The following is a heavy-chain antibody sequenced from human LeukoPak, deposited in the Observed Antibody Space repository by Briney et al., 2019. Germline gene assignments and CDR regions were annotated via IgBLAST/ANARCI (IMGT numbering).Heavy chain of an antibody. V-gene: IGHV1-69*04. CDR3: ARDRGGYSYGISFDY. CDR2: IIPIFGIA. J-gene: IGHJ4*02. CDR1: GGTFSSYA. D-gene: IGHD5-18*01. Sequence: ASVKVSCKASGGTFSSYAISWVRQAPGQGLEWMGRIIPIFGIANYAQKFQGRVTITADKSTSTAYMELSSLRPEDTAVYYCARDRGGYSYGISFDYWGQGTLVTVSS.